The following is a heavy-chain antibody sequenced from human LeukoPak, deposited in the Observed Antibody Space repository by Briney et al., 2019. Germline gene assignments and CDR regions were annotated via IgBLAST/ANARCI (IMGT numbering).Heavy chain of an antibody. CDR3: ARSIGLTGGGVDV. J-gene: IGHJ6*02. D-gene: IGHD3-9*01. V-gene: IGHV3-30*07. Sequence: GGPLRLSCAASGFTFSSYAMHWVRQAPGKGLEWVAVISYDGSNKYYADSVKGRFAISRDNSKNTLYLQMNSLGAEDTAVYYCARSIGLTGGGVDVWGQGTAVTVSS. CDR1: GFTFSSYA. CDR2: ISYDGSNK.